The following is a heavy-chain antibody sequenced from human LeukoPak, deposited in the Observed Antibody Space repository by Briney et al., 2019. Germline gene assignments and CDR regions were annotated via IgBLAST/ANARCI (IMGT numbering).Heavy chain of an antibody. CDR3: AKAPVTTCRGAFCYPFDY. V-gene: IGHV3-23*01. CDR2: ISDTGNT. D-gene: IGHD2-15*01. Sequence: GGSLRLSCAASGFTLSSYAMSWVRQAPGKGLEWVSAISDTGNTYHADSVKGRFTISRDSPKNTLFLQMNRLRPEDAAVYYCAKAPVTTCRGAFCYPFDYWGLGTLVTVSS. J-gene: IGHJ4*02. CDR1: GFTLSSYA.